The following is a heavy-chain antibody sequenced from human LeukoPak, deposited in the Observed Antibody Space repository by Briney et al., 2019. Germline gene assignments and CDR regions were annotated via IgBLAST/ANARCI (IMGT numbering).Heavy chain of an antibody. V-gene: IGHV4-59*11. J-gene: IGHJ4*02. CDR1: GGSLSSLY. CDR3: ARHRASDFDL. CDR2: IYYTGST. Sequence: SETVSLTCSVSGGSLSSLYWSWMRQPPGKGLEWIGYIYYTGSTDYHPSLKSRITITVDTSKNQVSLKMNSVTAADTAVYYCARHRASDFDLWGQGTLVTVSS.